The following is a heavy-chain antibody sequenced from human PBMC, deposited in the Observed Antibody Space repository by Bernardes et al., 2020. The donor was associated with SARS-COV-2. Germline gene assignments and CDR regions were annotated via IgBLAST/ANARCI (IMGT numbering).Heavy chain of an antibody. Sequence: GSLRLSCAASGFTFSTYSMNWVRQAPGKGLEWVSYIGSSIYYADSVKGRFTISRDNAKNSLYLQMNSLRAEDTAVYYCARERVGPDYWGQGTLVTVSS. D-gene: IGHD1-26*01. CDR2: IGSSI. J-gene: IGHJ4*02. CDR3: ARERVGPDY. V-gene: IGHV3-48*01. CDR1: GFTFSTYS.